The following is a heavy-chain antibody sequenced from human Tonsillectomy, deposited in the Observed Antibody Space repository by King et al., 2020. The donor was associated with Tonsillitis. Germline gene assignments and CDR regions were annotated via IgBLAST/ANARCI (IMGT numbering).Heavy chain of an antibody. V-gene: IGHV4-30-2*01. J-gene: IGHJ4*02. Sequence: QLQESGSGLVKPSQTLSLTCAVSGGSISSGGYSWSWIRQPPGKGLEWIGYIYHSGSTYYNPSLKSRVTISVDRSKNQFSLKLSSVTPADTAVYYCARVDYGDYAIDYWGQGTLVTVSS. D-gene: IGHD4-17*01. CDR3: ARVDYGDYAIDY. CDR1: GGSISSGGYS. CDR2: IYHSGST.